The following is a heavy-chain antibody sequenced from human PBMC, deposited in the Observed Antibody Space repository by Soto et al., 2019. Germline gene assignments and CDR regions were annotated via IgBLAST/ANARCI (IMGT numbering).Heavy chain of an antibody. D-gene: IGHD3-10*01. Sequence: EVQLVESGGGLVQPGRSLRLSCAASGFTFSSYAMSWVRQAPGKGLEWVSAISGSGGSTYYADSVKGRFTISRDNSKNTLYLQMNSLRAEDTAVYYCAKEREPYGSGSYPHGYWGQGTLVTVSS. CDR1: GFTFSSYA. CDR2: ISGSGGST. CDR3: AKEREPYGSGSYPHGY. V-gene: IGHV3-23*04. J-gene: IGHJ4*02.